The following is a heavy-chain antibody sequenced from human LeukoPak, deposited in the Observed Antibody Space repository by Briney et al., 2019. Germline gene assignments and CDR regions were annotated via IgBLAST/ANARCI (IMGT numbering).Heavy chain of an antibody. CDR3: ARDLGATTGAPWYYFDN. V-gene: IGHV1-2*02. J-gene: IGHJ4*01. CDR2: INPNTGGT. D-gene: IGHD1-26*01. CDR1: GYTFTDYY. Sequence: GASVKVSCKASGYTFTDYYFHWMRQVPGQGLECMGWINPNTGGTNYPQKFQGRVTMTRDTAISTAYMELTSLRSDDTAVYYCARDLGATTGAPWYYFDNWGQGTLVTVPS.